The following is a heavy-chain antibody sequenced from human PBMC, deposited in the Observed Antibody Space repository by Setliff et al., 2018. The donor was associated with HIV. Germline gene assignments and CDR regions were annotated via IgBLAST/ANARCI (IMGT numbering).Heavy chain of an antibody. J-gene: IGHJ1*01. D-gene: IGHD3-22*01. CDR3: ARDNYYDTSGAIGY. CDR2: INPNSGGT. Sequence: ASVKVSCKASGYTFTGYYMHWVRQAPGQGLEWMGCINPNSGGTNYEQQVRDRVSITADASTTTAYMELSSLRSEDTAVYYCARDNYYDTSGAIGYWGQGTLVTVSA. V-gene: IGHV1-2*02. CDR1: GYTFTGYY.